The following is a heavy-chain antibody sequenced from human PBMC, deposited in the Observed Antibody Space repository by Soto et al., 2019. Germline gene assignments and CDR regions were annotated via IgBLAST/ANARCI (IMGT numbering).Heavy chain of an antibody. J-gene: IGHJ4*02. CDR1: GGSFSGYY. CDR3: ARVYIVATGADY. CDR2: INHSGST. V-gene: IGHV4-34*01. D-gene: IGHD5-12*01. Sequence: SETLSLTCAVYGGSFSGYYWSWIRQPPGKGLEWIGEINHSGSTNYNPSLKSRVTISVDTSKNQFSLKLSSVTAADTAVYYCARVYIVATGADYWGQGTLVTVSS.